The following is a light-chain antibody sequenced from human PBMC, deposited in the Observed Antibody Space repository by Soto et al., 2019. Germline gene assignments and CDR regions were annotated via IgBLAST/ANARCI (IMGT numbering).Light chain of an antibody. CDR2: DVF. Sequence: EIVLTQSPATLSLSPGDRATLSCRASESLGKTLAWYQQKPGQAPRLLIYDVFKRVTGIPARFSCSGSGTDFTLTITSLEPEDFAVYYCQQRNTWPLTFGGGPKVEIK. V-gene: IGKV3-11*01. CDR1: ESLGKT. CDR3: QQRNTWPLT. J-gene: IGKJ4*01.